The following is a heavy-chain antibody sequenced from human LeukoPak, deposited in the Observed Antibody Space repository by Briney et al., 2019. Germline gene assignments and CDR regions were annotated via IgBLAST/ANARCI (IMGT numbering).Heavy chain of an antibody. Sequence: GASVKVSCRASAYTFTDYYVHWVRQAPGQGPEWMGRINPSSGDTNYAQNFQGRVTMTRDTSISTAYMELSRLRSDDTAVYYCATTSGYFYYWGQGTLVTVSS. V-gene: IGHV1-2*06. CDR1: AYTFTDYY. CDR2: INPSSGDT. CDR3: ATTSGYFYY. D-gene: IGHD1-26*01. J-gene: IGHJ4*02.